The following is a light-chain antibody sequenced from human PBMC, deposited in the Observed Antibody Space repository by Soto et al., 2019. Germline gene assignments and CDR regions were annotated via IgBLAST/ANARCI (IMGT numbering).Light chain of an antibody. J-gene: IGKJ4*01. CDR3: QQYGRPPLT. V-gene: IGKV3-20*01. CDR1: QSVSSNY. CDR2: GAS. Sequence: EIVLTQSPGTLSLSPGERATLSCRASQSVSSNYLAWYQQKPGQAPRLLIYGASSRATGIPDRFSGSGSGIASTLTFSRLGPEYLTVNHGQQYGRPPLTFGGGTKVEIK.